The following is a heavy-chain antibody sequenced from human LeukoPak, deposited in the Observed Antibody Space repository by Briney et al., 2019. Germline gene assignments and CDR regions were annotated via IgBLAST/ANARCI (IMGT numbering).Heavy chain of an antibody. CDR3: ARHKGRPNYYGSGSYKTNYFDY. J-gene: IGHJ4*02. CDR2: IYPGDSDT. D-gene: IGHD3-10*01. V-gene: IGHV5-51*01. Sequence: GESLKISCKGSGYRFTSYWIGWVRRLPGKGLEWMGIIYPGDSDTRYSPSFQGQVTISADKSISTAYLQWSSLKASDTAMYYCARHKGRPNYYGSGSYKTNYFDYWGQGTLVTVSS. CDR1: GYRFTSYW.